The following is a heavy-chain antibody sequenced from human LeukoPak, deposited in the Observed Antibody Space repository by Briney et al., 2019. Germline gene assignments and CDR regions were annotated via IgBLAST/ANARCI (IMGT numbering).Heavy chain of an antibody. D-gene: IGHD6-25*01. CDR2: INNNNNP. Sequence: GGSLRLSCAASGFTATRYAMSGVRQAPGEGLEWVAAINNNNNPYYGDSVRGRFTISRDTSGNTVYLQMNNLRAGDTAIYYCAKGHPSSGWPAFESWGQGTLVTVSS. CDR1: GFTATRYA. CDR3: AKGHPSSGWPAFES. V-gene: IGHV3-23*05. J-gene: IGHJ4*02.